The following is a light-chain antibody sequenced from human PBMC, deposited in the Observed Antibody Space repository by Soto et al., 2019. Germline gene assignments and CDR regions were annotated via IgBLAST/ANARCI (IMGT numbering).Light chain of an antibody. CDR1: SSDVGNYKY. CDR3: FSYTSSATYV. V-gene: IGLV2-14*01. J-gene: IGLJ1*01. Sequence: QSALTQPASVSGSPGQSITISCTGTSSDVGNYKYVSWYQQHPGKAPKLMIYEVSNRPSGVSKRFSGSKSGNTASLTISGLQAEHETDYYCFSYTSSATYVFGSGTKAPS. CDR2: EVS.